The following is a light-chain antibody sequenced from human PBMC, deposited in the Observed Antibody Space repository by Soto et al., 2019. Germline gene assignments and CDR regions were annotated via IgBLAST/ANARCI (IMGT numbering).Light chain of an antibody. CDR3: QQYGSSPQT. V-gene: IGKV3-20*01. CDR1: QSVSSSY. Sequence: EIVLTQSPGTLSLSPWERATLSCRASQSVSSSYLAWYQQKPGQAPRLLIYGASSRATGIPDRFSGSGSGTDFTLTISRLEPEDFAVYYCQQYGSSPQTFGPGTKVDI. J-gene: IGKJ3*01. CDR2: GAS.